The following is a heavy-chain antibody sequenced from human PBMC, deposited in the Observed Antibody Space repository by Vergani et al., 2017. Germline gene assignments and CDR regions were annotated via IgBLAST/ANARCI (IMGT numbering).Heavy chain of an antibody. J-gene: IGHJ3*02. CDR2: ISSSSSYI. D-gene: IGHD3-22*01. V-gene: IGHV3-21*01. CDR3: ARDSSGYETGALDI. Sequence: EVQLVESGGGLVQPGGSLRLSCAASGFTFSSYSMNWVRQAPGKGLEWVSSISSSSSYIYYADSVKGRFTISRDNSKNTLYLQMNSLRAEDTAVYYCARDSSGYETGALDIWGQGTMVTVSS. CDR1: GFTFSSYS.